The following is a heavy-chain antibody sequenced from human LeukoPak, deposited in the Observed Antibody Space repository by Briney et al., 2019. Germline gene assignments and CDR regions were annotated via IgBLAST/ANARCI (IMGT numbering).Heavy chain of an antibody. CDR1: DGSISTYY. V-gene: IGHV4-59*01. CDR3: ARESGSYLWRSWLNP. CDR2: IYNSGNT. Sequence: SETLSLTCTVSDGSISTYYWTWIRQPPGKGLEWIGNIYNSGNTNYNPSLKSRVTISVDTSKNQFSLKLNSVTAADTAVYYCARESGSYLWRSWLNPWGQGTLVTVSS. D-gene: IGHD3-16*01. J-gene: IGHJ5*02.